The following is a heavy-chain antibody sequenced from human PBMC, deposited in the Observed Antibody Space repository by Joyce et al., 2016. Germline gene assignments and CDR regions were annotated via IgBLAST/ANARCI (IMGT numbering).Heavy chain of an antibody. CDR1: GGSISGNH. V-gene: IGHV4-59*01. CDR3: ARVGFGDFVGWYFDY. CDR2: LYYNGNT. D-gene: IGHD3-10*01. Sequence: QVQLQESGPGLVKPSETVSLTCSVSGGSISGNHWSWIRQSPGKGLEWIAHLYYNGNTNYNPSLKSRGSISLDTSKSQFSLKLNSVTAADTAVYYCARVGFGDFVGWYFDYWGQGTLVIVSS. J-gene: IGHJ4*02.